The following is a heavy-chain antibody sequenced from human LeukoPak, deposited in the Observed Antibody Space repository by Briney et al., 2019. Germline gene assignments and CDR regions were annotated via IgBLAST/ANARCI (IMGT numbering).Heavy chain of an antibody. CDR2: ICGSGANT. D-gene: IGHD3-16*02. J-gene: IGHJ4*02. V-gene: IGHV3-23*01. CDR1: GLPFSTNA. Sequence: GSLRLSCPASGLPFSTNAMSWVRQAPGKGLEWVSTICGSGANTYSANSVRGRFTISRDNSKNTLYLHMNSLRAEDTAVYYCAKERAGYTNPYYFDYWGQGTLVAVSS. CDR3: AKERAGYTNPYYFDY.